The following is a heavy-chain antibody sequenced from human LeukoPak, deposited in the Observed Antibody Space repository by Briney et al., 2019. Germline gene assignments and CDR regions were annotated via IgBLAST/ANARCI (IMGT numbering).Heavy chain of an antibody. Sequence: PSETLSLTCTVSGGSLSSGDYYWGWIRQPPGKGLELIGYIYYSGSTNCNPSLKSRVTISVDTTKNQFPLKLSSVTAADTAVYYCASGIVGYCSSTSCSRRGYYYYMDVWGKGTTVTVSS. J-gene: IGHJ6*03. V-gene: IGHV4-30-4*01. D-gene: IGHD2-2*01. CDR2: IYYSGST. CDR3: ASGIVGYCSSTSCSRRGYYYYMDV. CDR1: GGSLSSGDYY.